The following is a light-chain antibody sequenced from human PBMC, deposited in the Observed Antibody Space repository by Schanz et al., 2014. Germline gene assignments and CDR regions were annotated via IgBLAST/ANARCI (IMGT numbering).Light chain of an antibody. Sequence: QSVLTQPPSVSGAPGQRVTISCTGSSSNIGAGYDVHWYQQLPGTAPKLLIYRNNQRPSGVPDRFSGSKSGTSVSLAISGLRSEDEADYYCATWDDIMSAWVFGGGTKLTVL. CDR3: ATWDDIMSAWV. J-gene: IGLJ3*02. CDR1: SSNIGAGYD. CDR2: RNN. V-gene: IGLV1-47*01.